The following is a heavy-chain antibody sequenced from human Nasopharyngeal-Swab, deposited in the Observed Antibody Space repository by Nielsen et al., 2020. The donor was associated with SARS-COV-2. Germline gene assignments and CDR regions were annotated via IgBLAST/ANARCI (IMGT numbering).Heavy chain of an antibody. CDR3: TRSGRAATKTRYFDY. CDR1: GFTFGDYA. CDR2: TRIKAFGETP. V-gene: IGHV3-49*04. Sequence: GGSLRLSCTTSGFTFGDYALSWVRQAPGKGLEWVGFTRIKAFGETPEYAASVKGRFTISRDASKSIAYLQMNSLKIEDTGMYYCTRSGRAATKTRYFDYWGQGTLVTVSS. D-gene: IGHD2-15*01. J-gene: IGHJ4*02.